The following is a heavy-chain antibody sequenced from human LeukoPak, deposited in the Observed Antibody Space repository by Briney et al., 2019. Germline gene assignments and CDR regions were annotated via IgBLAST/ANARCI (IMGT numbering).Heavy chain of an antibody. V-gene: IGHV3-30*04. Sequence: PGGSLRLSCAASGFTFSSYAMHWVRQAPGKGLEWVAVISYDGSNKYYADSVKGRFTISRDNSKNTLYLQMNSLRAEDTAVYYCAKIAVAGRGYWGQGTLVTVSS. J-gene: IGHJ4*02. CDR3: AKIAVAGRGY. CDR1: GFTFSSYA. D-gene: IGHD6-19*01. CDR2: ISYDGSNK.